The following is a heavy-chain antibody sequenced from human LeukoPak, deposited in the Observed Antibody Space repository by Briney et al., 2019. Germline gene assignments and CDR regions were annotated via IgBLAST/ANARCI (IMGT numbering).Heavy chain of an antibody. CDR1: GFTFSSYA. V-gene: IGHV3-30*04. CDR2: ISYDGSNK. CDR3: AKERGDGSGAFDY. J-gene: IGHJ4*02. Sequence: PGGSLRLSCAASGFTFSSYAMHWVRQAPGKGLEWVAVISYDGSNKYYADSVKGRFTISRDNSKNTLYLQMNSLRAEDTAVYYCAKERGDGSGAFDYWGQGTLVTVSS. D-gene: IGHD3-10*01.